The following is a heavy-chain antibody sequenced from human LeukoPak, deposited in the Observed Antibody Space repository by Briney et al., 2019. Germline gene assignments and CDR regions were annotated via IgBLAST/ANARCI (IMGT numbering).Heavy chain of an antibody. CDR3: ARSAYYYYYYMDV. Sequence: PSETLPLTRTVSGGSISSYYWSWIRQPPGKGLEWIGYIYYSGSTNYNPSLKSRVTKSVDTSKNQFSLKLSSVTAADTAVYYCARSAYYYYYYMDVWGKGTTVTVSS. J-gene: IGHJ6*03. CDR1: GGSISSYY. V-gene: IGHV4-59*01. CDR2: IYYSGST.